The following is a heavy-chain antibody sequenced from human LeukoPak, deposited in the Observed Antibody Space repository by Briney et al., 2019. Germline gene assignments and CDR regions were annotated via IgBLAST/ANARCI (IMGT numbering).Heavy chain of an antibody. D-gene: IGHD3-3*01. Sequence: ASVKVSCKASGGTFSSYAISWVRQAPGQGLEWMGWINPNSGGTNYAQKFQGRVTMTRDTSISTAYMELNRLKSDDTAVYYCAKPGDFWSGRRHFDYWGQGTLVTVSS. CDR2: INPNSGGT. J-gene: IGHJ4*02. CDR3: AKPGDFWSGRRHFDY. V-gene: IGHV1-2*02. CDR1: GGTFSSYA.